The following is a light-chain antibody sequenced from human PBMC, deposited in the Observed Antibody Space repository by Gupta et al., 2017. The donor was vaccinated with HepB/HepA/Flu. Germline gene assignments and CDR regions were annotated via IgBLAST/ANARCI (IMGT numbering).Light chain of an antibody. CDR1: QGIVSY. CDR3: QQRNSYPLT. V-gene: IGKV1-9*01. J-gene: IGKJ4*01. CDR2: AAS. Sequence: DIQLTQSPSFLSASVGDRVTVTCRASQGIVSYLAWYQQKPGEAPRLLIYAASTLQSGVPSRFSGSGSGTEFALTISSLQPEDFATYYCQQRNSYPLTFGGGTKVEIK.